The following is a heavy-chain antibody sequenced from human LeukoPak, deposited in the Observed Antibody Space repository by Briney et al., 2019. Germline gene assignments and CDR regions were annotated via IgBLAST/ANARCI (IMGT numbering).Heavy chain of an antibody. CDR3: AKDLVYYGSGSCYGMDV. J-gene: IGHJ6*02. D-gene: IGHD3-10*01. CDR1: GFTFSSYG. V-gene: IGHV3-30*18. Sequence: GRSLRLSCAASGFTFSSYGMHWVRQAPGKGLEWVAVISYDGSNKYYADSVKGRFTISRDNSKNTLYLQMNSLRAEDTAVYYCAKDLVYYGSGSCYGMDVWGQGTTVTVSS. CDR2: ISYDGSNK.